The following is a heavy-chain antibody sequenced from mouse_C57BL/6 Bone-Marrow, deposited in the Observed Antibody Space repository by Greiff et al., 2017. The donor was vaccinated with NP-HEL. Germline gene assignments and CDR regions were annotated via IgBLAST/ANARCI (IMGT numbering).Heavy chain of an antibody. Sequence: EVQLQQSGTVLARPGASVKMSCKTSGYTFTSYWMHWVKQRPGQGLEWIGAIYPGNSDTSYNQKFKGKVKLTAVTSASIAYMELSSLTNEDSAVYYCTRWAGRRDYWGQGTTLTVSS. V-gene: IGHV1-5*01. CDR3: TRWAGRRDY. CDR2: IYPGNSDT. J-gene: IGHJ2*01. D-gene: IGHD1-1*01. CDR1: GYTFTSYW.